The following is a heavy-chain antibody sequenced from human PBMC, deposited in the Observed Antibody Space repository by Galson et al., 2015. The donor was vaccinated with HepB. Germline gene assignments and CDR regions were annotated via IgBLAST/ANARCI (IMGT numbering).Heavy chain of an antibody. Sequence: SVKVSCKASGGTFSSYAISWVRQAPGQGLEWMGGFIPIFGTANYAQKFQGRVTITADESTSTAYMELSSLRSEDTAVYYCARAQGVPAASVYYYGMDVWGQGTTVTVSS. CDR1: GGTFSSYA. J-gene: IGHJ6*02. CDR2: FIPIFGTA. CDR3: ARAQGVPAASVYYYGMDV. D-gene: IGHD2-2*01. V-gene: IGHV1-69*13.